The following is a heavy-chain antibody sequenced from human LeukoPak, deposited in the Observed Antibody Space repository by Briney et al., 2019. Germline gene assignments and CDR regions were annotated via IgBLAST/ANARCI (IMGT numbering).Heavy chain of an antibody. Sequence: ASVKVSCKASGSTFTGYCMHWVRQAPGQGLEWMGWINPNSGGTHYAQKFQGRVTMTRDTSISTAYMELSRLRSDDTGVYYCARDLRGYSYETKWGQGTLVTVSS. V-gene: IGHV1-2*02. D-gene: IGHD5-18*01. J-gene: IGHJ4*02. CDR1: GSTFTGYC. CDR2: INPNSGGT. CDR3: ARDLRGYSYETK.